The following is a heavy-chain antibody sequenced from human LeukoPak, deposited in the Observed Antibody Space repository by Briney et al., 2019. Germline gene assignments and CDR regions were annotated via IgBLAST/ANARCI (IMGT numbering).Heavy chain of an antibody. CDR2: ISSSNTYI. Sequence: GGSLRLSCEASGFTFTSYAMNWVRQAPGKGLEWVSSISSSNTYISYADSVKGRFTIFRDNAKNSLYLQMYSLRAEDTAVYYCARDLYGDYSLDYWGQGTLVTVSS. CDR3: ARDLYGDYSLDY. V-gene: IGHV3-21*01. CDR1: GFTFTSYA. D-gene: IGHD4-17*01. J-gene: IGHJ4*02.